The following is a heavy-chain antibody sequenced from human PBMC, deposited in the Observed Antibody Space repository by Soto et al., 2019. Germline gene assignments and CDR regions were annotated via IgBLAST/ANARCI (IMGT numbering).Heavy chain of an antibody. CDR1: GGTFSSYA. Sequence: QVQLVQSGAEVKKPGSSVKVSCKASGGTFSSYAISWVRQAPGQGLEWMGGIIPIFGTANYAQKFQGRVTITADESTSTAYMELGSLRSEDTAVYYCGGGGGAGIVVVGSFDYWGQGTLVTVSS. V-gene: IGHV1-69*01. D-gene: IGHD2-15*01. CDR3: GGGGGAGIVVVGSFDY. J-gene: IGHJ4*02. CDR2: IIPIFGTA.